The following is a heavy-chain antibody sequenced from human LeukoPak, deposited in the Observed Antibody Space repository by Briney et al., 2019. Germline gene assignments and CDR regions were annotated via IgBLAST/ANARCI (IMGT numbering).Heavy chain of an antibody. V-gene: IGHV4-61*02. CDR2: IYVSGST. CDR1: RGSISSGAYY. D-gene: IGHD3-10*01. Sequence: SETLSLTWTVSRGSISSGAYYWSWIRQPAGGGLEWIGRIYVSGSTDYNPSLKSRATVSVDTSKNQLSLKLTTVTAADTAVYYCARDRGTHYFDYWGQGIPVTVSS. J-gene: IGHJ4*02. CDR3: ARDRGTHYFDY.